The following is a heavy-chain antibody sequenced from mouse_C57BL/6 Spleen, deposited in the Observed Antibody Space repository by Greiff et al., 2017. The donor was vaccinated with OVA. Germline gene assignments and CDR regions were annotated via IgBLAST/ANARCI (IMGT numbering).Heavy chain of an antibody. V-gene: IGHV1-61*01. D-gene: IGHD2-4*01. Sequence: QVQLQQPGAELVRPGSSVKLSCKASGYTFTSYWMDWVKQRPGQGLEWIGNIYPSDSETHYNQKFKDKATLTVDKSSSTAYMQLSSLTSEDSAVYYCARGDYDYDGGAYYAMDYWGQGTSVTVSS. J-gene: IGHJ4*01. CDR2: IYPSDSET. CDR1: GYTFTSYW. CDR3: ARGDYDYDGGAYYAMDY.